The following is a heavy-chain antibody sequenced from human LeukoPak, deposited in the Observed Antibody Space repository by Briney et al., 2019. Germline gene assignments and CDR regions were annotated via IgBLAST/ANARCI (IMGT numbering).Heavy chain of an antibody. CDR1: GVTVSTNY. D-gene: IGHD3-3*02. Sequence: GGSLRLSCAASGVTVSTNYMNWVRQAPGKGLEWVSILYSGSSTYYADSVEGRFIVSRDSSKNTLSLQMNDLRAEDTAVYYCARVGDHFHWYLDLWGRGTMVTVSS. V-gene: IGHV3-53*01. J-gene: IGHJ2*01. CDR3: ARVGDHFHWYLDL. CDR2: LYSGSST.